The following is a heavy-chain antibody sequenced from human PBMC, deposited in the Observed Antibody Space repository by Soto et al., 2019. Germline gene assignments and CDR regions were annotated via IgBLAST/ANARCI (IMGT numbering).Heavy chain of an antibody. Sequence: GGSLRLSCAASGFTVSSNYMSWVRQAPGKGLEWVSVIYSVGSTYYADSVKGRFTISRDNSKNTLYLQMNSLRAEDTAVYYCAKDPDSSSGDAFDIWGQGTMVTVSS. D-gene: IGHD6-6*01. V-gene: IGHV3-66*02. CDR3: AKDPDSSSGDAFDI. CDR2: IYSVGST. J-gene: IGHJ3*02. CDR1: GFTVSSNY.